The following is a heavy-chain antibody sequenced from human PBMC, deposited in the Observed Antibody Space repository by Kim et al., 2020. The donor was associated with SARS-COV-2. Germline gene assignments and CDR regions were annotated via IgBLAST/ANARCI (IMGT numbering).Heavy chain of an antibody. CDR2: IWYDGSNK. V-gene: IGHV3-33*01. J-gene: IGHJ6*02. CDR3: ARDTRDYYGMDV. CDR1: GFTFISYG. Sequence: GGSLRLSCAASGFTFISYGMHWVRQAPGKGLEWVAVIWYDGSNKYYADSVKGRFTISRDNSKNTLYLQMNSLRAEDTAVYYCARDTRDYYGMDVWGQGTTVTVSS.